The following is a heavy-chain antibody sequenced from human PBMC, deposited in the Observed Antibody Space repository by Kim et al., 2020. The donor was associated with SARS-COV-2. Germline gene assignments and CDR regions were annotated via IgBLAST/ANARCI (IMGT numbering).Heavy chain of an antibody. CDR1: GGSISSGDYY. Sequence: SETLSLTCTVSGGSISSGDYYWSWIRQPPGKGLEWIGYIYYSGSTYYNPSLKSRVTISVDTSKNQFSLKLSSVTAADTAVYYCARGDCSGGSCPIDYWGQGTLVTVSS. V-gene: IGHV4-30-4*01. CDR3: ARGDCSGGSCPIDY. D-gene: IGHD2-15*01. J-gene: IGHJ4*02. CDR2: IYYSGST.